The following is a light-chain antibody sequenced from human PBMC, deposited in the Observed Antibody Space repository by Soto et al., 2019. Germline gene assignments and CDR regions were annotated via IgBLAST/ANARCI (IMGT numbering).Light chain of an antibody. J-gene: IGLJ3*02. CDR2: SSN. V-gene: IGLV8-61*01. CDR3: VLYTGGGLWP. Sequence: QAVVTQEPSLSVSPGGTVTLTCALTSGSVSSNYYPSWYQQTPGQPPRTLMYSSNNRFFGVPDRFSGSILGNKAALTITGAQADDEADYYCVLYTGGGLWPFGGGTKLTVL. CDR1: SGSVSSNYY.